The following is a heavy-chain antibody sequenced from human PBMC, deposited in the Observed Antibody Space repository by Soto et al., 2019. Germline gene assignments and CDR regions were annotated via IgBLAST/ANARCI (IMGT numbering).Heavy chain of an antibody. D-gene: IGHD2-15*01. J-gene: IGHJ3*02. CDR3: ARGGGYRSGGSCYPDAFDI. CDR1: GFTFSSYG. Sequence: QVQLVESGGGVVQPGRSLRLSCAASGFTFSSYGMHWVRQAPGKGLEWVAVIWYDGSNKYYADSVKGRFTISRDNSKNTLYLQMNSLRAEDTAVYYCARGGGYRSGGSCYPDAFDIWGQGTMVTVSS. CDR2: IWYDGSNK. V-gene: IGHV3-33*01.